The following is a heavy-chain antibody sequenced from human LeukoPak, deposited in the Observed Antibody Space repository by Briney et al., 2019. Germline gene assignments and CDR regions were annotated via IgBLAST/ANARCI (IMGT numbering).Heavy chain of an antibody. CDR3: ARLGSRRGYNWGDL. V-gene: IGHV5-51*01. CDR2: IFPGDSDT. CDR1: GYRFTSNW. Sequence: GESLKISCKAYGYRFTSNWIGWVRQMPGKGLEWMGIIFPGDSDTRYSPSFQGQVTISADKSISTAYLQWSSLKASDTAMYYCARLGSRRGYNWGDLWGQGTLVTVSS. D-gene: IGHD5-24*01. J-gene: IGHJ5*02.